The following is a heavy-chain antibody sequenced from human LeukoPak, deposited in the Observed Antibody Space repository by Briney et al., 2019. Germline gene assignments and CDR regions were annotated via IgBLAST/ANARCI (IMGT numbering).Heavy chain of an antibody. D-gene: IGHD3-9*01. CDR3: ARDSYDILTGHGGGAFDI. CDR2: ISYDGSNK. Sequence: GRSLSLLCAASGFPFSSYAMQGLRHAPGKGLEWVEVISYDGSNKYYADSVKGRFTIARDNNKNSMYLQMNSQRSEYMAVYYLARDSYDILTGHGGGAFDIWCQGTMVTVSS. J-gene: IGHJ3*02. CDR1: GFPFSSYA. V-gene: IGHV3-30-3*01.